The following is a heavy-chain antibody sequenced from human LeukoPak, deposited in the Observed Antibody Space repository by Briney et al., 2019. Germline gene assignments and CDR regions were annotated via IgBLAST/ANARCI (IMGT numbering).Heavy chain of an antibody. J-gene: IGHJ4*02. CDR3: ARRAGANYDFWSGYLMSLGYFDY. Sequence: SETLSLTCAVYGGSFSGYYWSWIRQPPGKGLEWIGEINHSGSTNYNPSLKSRVTISVDTSKNQFSLKLSSVTAADTAVYYCARRAGANYDFWSGYLMSLGYFDYWGQGTLVTVSS. CDR2: INHSGST. V-gene: IGHV4-34*01. CDR1: GGSFSGYY. D-gene: IGHD3-3*01.